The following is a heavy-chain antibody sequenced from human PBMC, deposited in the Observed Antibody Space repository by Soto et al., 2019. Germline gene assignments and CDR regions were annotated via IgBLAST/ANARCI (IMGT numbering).Heavy chain of an antibody. CDR1: GYTFSDSV. J-gene: IGHJ4*02. Sequence: GASVKVSCKASGYTFSDSVMHWVRQAPGQSLEWMGWISVGTGDAKYSQSFQDRVSISRDTSATTAYMELSGLRSEDTAVYYCHYGGNSDFDYWGQGTLVTVSS. V-gene: IGHV1-3*01. CDR3: HYGGNSDFDY. D-gene: IGHD4-17*01. CDR2: ISVGTGDA.